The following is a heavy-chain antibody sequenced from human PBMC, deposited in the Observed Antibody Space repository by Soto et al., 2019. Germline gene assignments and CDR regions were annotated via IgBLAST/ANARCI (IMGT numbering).Heavy chain of an antibody. D-gene: IGHD2-15*01. Sequence: PGGSLRLSCAASGFTFSNAWMNWVRQAPGKGLEWVGGIKSKTDGGTTDYAAPVKGRFTISRDDSKNTLYLQMNSLKTEDTAVYYCTTGWTGYCSGGSCWSLFGFDYWGQGTLVTVSS. V-gene: IGHV3-15*07. CDR1: GFTFSNAW. J-gene: IGHJ4*02. CDR3: TTGWTGYCSGGSCWSLFGFDY. CDR2: IKSKTDGGTT.